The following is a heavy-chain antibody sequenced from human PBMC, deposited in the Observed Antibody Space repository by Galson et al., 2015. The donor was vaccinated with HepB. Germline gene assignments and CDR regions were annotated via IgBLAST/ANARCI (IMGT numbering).Heavy chain of an antibody. CDR1: GGSISSYY. J-gene: IGHJ4*02. D-gene: IGHD6-19*01. Sequence: ETLSLTCTVSGGSISSYYWSWIRQPPGKGLEWIGYIYYSGSTNYNPSLKSRVTISVDTSKNQFSLKLSSVTAADTAVYYCASSSGWSDFDYWGQGTLVTVSS. V-gene: IGHV4-59*01. CDR2: IYYSGST. CDR3: ASSSGWSDFDY.